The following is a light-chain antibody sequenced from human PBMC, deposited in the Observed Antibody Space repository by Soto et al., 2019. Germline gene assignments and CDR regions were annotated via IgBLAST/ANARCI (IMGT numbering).Light chain of an antibody. V-gene: IGKV3-15*01. CDR1: ESVSAN. J-gene: IGKJ1*01. CDR3: QQYNNWPRT. Sequence: EIVMTQSPATLSVSPGDRATLSCRASESVSANLAWYQQKPGQAPRLLIIDASTRATGIPARFRGSGSGTAYTPTISSLQPEDVAVYYCQQYNNWPRTFGQGTKVEIK. CDR2: DAS.